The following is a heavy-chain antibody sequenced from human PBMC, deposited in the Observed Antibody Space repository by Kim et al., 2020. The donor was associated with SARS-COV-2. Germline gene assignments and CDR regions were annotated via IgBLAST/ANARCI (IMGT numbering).Heavy chain of an antibody. CDR3: ASYGSGSYVTPFDD. V-gene: IGHV3-30*01. D-gene: IGHD3-10*01. J-gene: IGHJ4*02. Sequence: ADSVKGRFTISRDNSKNTLYLQMNSLRAEDTAVYYCASYGSGSYVTPFDDWGQGTLVTVSS.